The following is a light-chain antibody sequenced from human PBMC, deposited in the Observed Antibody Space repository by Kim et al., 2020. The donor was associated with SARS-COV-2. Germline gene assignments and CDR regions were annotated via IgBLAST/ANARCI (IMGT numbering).Light chain of an antibody. CDR3: NSRDSSGNHLV. V-gene: IGLV3-19*01. Sequence: AWGQTCSITSQGDSRRSYYASWYQQKPGQAPVLVIYGKNNRPSGIPDRFSGSSSGNTASLTITGAQAEDEADYYCNSRDSSGNHLVFGGGTKLTVL. CDR1: SRRSYY. CDR2: GKN. J-gene: IGLJ3*02.